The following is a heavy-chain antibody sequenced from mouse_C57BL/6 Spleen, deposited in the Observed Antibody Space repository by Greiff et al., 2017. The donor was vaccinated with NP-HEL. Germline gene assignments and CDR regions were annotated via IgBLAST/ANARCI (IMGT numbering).Heavy chain of an antibody. CDR3: ARDRESSGYFN. Sequence: EVKLEESGPGLVKPSQSLSLTCSVTGYSITSGYYWNWIRQFPGNKLEWMGYISYDGSNNYNPSLKNRISITRDTSKNQFFLKLNSVTTEDTATYYCARDRESSGYFNWGQGTLVTVSA. CDR1: GYSITSGYY. V-gene: IGHV3-6*01. J-gene: IGHJ3*01. CDR2: ISYDGSN. D-gene: IGHD3-2*02.